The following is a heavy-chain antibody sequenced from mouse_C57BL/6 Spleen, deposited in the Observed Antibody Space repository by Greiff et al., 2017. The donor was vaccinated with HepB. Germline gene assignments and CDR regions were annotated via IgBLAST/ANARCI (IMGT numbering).Heavy chain of an antibody. CDR2: ISSGGDYI. Sequence: EVHLVESGEGLVKPGGSLKLSCAASGFTFSSYAMSWVRQTPEKRLEWVAYISSGGDYIYYADTVKGRFTISRDNARNTLYLQMSSLKSEDTAMYYCTRDPYCGSSPFDYWGQGTTLTVSS. D-gene: IGHD1-1*01. CDR1: GFTFSSYA. CDR3: TRDPYCGSSPFDY. V-gene: IGHV5-9-1*02. J-gene: IGHJ2*01.